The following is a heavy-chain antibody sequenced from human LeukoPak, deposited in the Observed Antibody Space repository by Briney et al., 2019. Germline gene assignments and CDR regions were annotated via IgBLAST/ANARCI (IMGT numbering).Heavy chain of an antibody. D-gene: IGHD6-13*01. J-gene: IGHJ3*02. V-gene: IGHV4-59*01. CDR2: IYYSGST. CDR1: GGSISSYY. CDR3: ARDFIAAAGLDAFDI. Sequence: PSETLSLTCTVSGGSISSYYWSWIRQPPGKGLERIGYIYYSGSTNYNPSLKSRVTISVDTSKNQFSLGLSSVTAADTAVYYCARDFIAAAGLDAFDIWGQGTMVTVSS.